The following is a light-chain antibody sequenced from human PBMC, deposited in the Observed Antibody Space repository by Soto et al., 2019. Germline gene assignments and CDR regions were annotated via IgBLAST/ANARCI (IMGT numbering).Light chain of an antibody. CDR1: QSISSW. CDR3: QQYNSYSIT. CDR2: KAS. V-gene: IGKV1-5*03. J-gene: IGKJ5*01. Sequence: DIQMTQSPSTLSASVGDRVTITCRASQSISSWLAWYQQKPGKAPKLLIYKASSLESGVPSRFSGSGSGTEFTLTISSLQPDAFATYYCQQYNSYSITFGQGTRLEIK.